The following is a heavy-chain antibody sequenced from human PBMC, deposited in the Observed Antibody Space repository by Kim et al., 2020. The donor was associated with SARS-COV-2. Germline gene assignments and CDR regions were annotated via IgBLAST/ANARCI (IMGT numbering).Heavy chain of an antibody. J-gene: IGHJ6*02. Sequence: ASVKVSCKASGYIVTNYYLHWVRQAPGQGLEWLGVINPNGGATRFGQNFQGRVTMTGDTSTKTVYMELSSLRSDDTAVYFCACFTTGTYASDNHYYNGMDVWGQGTTVTVSS. D-gene: IGHD3-16*01. CDR2: INPNGGAT. CDR3: ACFTTGTYASDNHYYNGMDV. V-gene: IGHV1-46*01. CDR1: GYIVTNYY.